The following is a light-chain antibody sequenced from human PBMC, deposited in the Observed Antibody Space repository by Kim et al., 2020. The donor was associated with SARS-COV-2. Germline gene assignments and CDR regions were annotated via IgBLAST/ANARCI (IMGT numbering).Light chain of an antibody. V-gene: IGLV3-19*01. CDR2: GKN. CDR1: SSRSYY. Sequence: VTLRQTERITCERASSRSYYATRYRQKPGLAQVRVSYGKNNRPTGIPDRFSGTSSGNTASLTITGTQAGDEADYYCNTRDSNDNVVFGGGTQLTVL. CDR3: NTRDSNDNVV. J-gene: IGLJ2*01.